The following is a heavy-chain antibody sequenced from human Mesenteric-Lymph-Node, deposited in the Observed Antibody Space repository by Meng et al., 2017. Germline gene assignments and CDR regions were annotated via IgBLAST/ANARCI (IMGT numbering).Heavy chain of an antibody. CDR2: INPNSGGT. D-gene: IGHD1-26*01. Sequence: ASAKVSCKASGYTFISYGISWVRQAPGQGLEWMGWINPNSGGTNYAQKFQGRVTMTRDTSISTAYMELSRLRSDDTAVYYCARVGSYYAYFDYWGQGRLVTVSS. CDR1: GYTFISYG. J-gene: IGHJ4*02. V-gene: IGHV1-2*02. CDR3: ARVGSYYAYFDY.